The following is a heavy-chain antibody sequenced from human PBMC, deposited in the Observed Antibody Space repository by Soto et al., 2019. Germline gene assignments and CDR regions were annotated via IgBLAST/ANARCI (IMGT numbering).Heavy chain of an antibody. V-gene: IGHV3-30-3*01. D-gene: IGHD3-10*01. Sequence: GGSLRLSCAASGFTFSSYAMHWVRQAPGKGLEWVAVISYDGSNKYYADSVKGRFTISRDDSKNTLYLQMNSLRAEDTAVYYCARSPVRGVRFYYYCMDVWGQGTTVTVSS. CDR3: ARSPVRGVRFYYYCMDV. CDR2: ISYDGSNK. J-gene: IGHJ6*02. CDR1: GFTFSSYA.